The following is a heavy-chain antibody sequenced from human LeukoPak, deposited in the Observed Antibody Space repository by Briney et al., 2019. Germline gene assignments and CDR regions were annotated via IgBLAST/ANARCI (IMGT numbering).Heavy chain of an antibody. D-gene: IGHD3-22*01. CDR1: GGTFSSYA. V-gene: IGHV1-69*01. CDR3: ARDPEYYYDSSGYKFNWFDP. CDR2: IIPIFGTA. J-gene: IGHJ5*02. Sequence: ASVTVSCKASGGTFSSYAISWVRQAPGQGLEWMGGIIPIFGTANYAQKFQGRVTITADESTSTAYMELSSLRSEDTAVYYCARDPEYYYDSSGYKFNWFDPWGQGTLVTVSS.